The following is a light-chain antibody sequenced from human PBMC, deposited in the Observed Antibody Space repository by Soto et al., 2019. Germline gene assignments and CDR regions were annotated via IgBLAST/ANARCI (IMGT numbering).Light chain of an antibody. J-gene: IGKJ5*01. CDR1: QSVHSAY. CDR2: GVR. V-gene: IGKV3-20*01. Sequence: EIVLTQSPDTLSLSPGERVTLSCRASQSVHSAYLAWYQHKPGQAPRLLLYGVRSRAAGIPDRFSGRGAGTDFTLTITGLEPEDSAVYYCQQYNNWPPITFGQGTRLEIK. CDR3: QQYNNWPPIT.